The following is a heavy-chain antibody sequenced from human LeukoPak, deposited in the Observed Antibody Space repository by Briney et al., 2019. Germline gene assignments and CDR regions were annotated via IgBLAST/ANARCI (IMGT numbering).Heavy chain of an antibody. CDR2: IYYSGNT. CDR1: GGSVSSGNHY. J-gene: IGHJ4*02. Sequence: SYTLSLTCTVSGGSVSSGNHYWTWIRPPPAKGLAWVGYIYYSGNTNYNPSLKTRVSISLAPSKNQLSLKLSSVTAADTAFYYCVREDLTLAVAIGLWGQGTLVTVSS. CDR3: VREDLTLAVAIGL. D-gene: IGHD3-9*01. V-gene: IGHV4-61*01.